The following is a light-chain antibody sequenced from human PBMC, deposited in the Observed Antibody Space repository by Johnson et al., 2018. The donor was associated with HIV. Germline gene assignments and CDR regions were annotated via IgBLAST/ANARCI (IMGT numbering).Light chain of an antibody. CDR2: DNN. V-gene: IGLV1-51*01. J-gene: IGLJ1*01. CDR3: GTWDSGLGAVYV. Sequence: QSVLTQPPSVSAAPGQTVTISCSGSSSNIGNNYVSWYKQLPGTVPKLLIYDNNKRPSGIPDRFSGSKSGTSATLGITGLQTGDEADYYCGTWDSGLGAVYVCGPGTKVTVL. CDR1: SSNIGNNY.